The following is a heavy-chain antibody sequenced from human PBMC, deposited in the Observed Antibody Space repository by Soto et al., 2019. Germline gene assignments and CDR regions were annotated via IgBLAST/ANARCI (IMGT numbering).Heavy chain of an antibody. CDR2: IWYDGSNK. Sequence: VGSLRLSCAASGFTFSSYGMHWVRQAPGKGLEWVAVIWYDGSNKYYADSVKGRFTISRDNSKNTLYLQMNSLRAEDTAVYYCARASYSGSYSAMDVWGQGTTVTVSS. CDR3: ARASYSGSYSAMDV. CDR1: GFTFSSYG. D-gene: IGHD1-26*01. V-gene: IGHV3-33*01. J-gene: IGHJ6*02.